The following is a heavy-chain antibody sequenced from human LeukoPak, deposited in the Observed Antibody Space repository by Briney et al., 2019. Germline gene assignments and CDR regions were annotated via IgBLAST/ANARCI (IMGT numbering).Heavy chain of an antibody. V-gene: IGHV1-69*04. Sequence: PVKVSCKASGGTFSSYAISWVRQAPGQGLEWMGRIIPILGIASYAQKFQGRVTITADKSTSTAYMELSSLRSEDTAVYYCARDLLVRGSSYYYDSSGYNDYWGQGTLVTVSS. J-gene: IGHJ4*02. CDR3: ARDLLVRGSSYYYDSSGYNDY. CDR1: GGTFSSYA. D-gene: IGHD3-22*01. CDR2: IIPILGIA.